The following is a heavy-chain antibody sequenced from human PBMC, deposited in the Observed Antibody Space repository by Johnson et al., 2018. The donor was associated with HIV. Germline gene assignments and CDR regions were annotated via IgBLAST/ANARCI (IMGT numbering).Heavy chain of an antibody. CDR3: ARDSTPWGGDYVGYAFDL. CDR2: ISSSGSTI. J-gene: IGHJ3*01. CDR1: GFTFSSYA. Sequence: VQLVESGGGLVQPGGSLRLSCAASGFTFSSYAMSWVRQAPGKGLEWVSYISSSGSTIYYADSVKGRFTISRDNAKNSLYLQMNSLRAEDTALYYCARDSTPWGGDYVGYAFDLWGQGTMVTVSS. V-gene: IGHV3-48*04. D-gene: IGHD4-17*01.